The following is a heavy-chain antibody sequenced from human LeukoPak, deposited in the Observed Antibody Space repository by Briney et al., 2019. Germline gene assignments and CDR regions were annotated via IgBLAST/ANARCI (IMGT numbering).Heavy chain of an antibody. CDR3: ARNDFWSGYYGFDY. V-gene: IGHV4-30-4*01. Sequence: SETLSLTCTVSGGSISSGDYYWSWIRQPPGKGLEWIGYIYYSGGTYYNPSLKSRVTISVDTSKNQFSLKLSSVTAADTAVYYCARNDFWSGYYGFDYWGQGTLVTVSS. D-gene: IGHD3-3*01. CDR2: IYYSGGT. J-gene: IGHJ4*02. CDR1: GGSISSGDYY.